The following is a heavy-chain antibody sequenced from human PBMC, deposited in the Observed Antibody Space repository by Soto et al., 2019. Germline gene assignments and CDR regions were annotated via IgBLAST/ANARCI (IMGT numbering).Heavy chain of an antibody. J-gene: IGHJ5*02. CDR3: ARDQDYVCGSYRYNRWFDP. V-gene: IGHV1-69*01. D-gene: IGHD3-16*02. CDR1: GGTFSSYA. Sequence: QVQLVQSGAEVKKPGSSVKVSCKASGGTFSSYAISWVRQAPGQGLEWMGGIIPMFGTANYAQKFQGRVTITADESTSTDYMELSSLRSEDTAVYYCARDQDYVCGSYRYNRWFDPWGQGTLVIVS. CDR2: IIPMFGTA.